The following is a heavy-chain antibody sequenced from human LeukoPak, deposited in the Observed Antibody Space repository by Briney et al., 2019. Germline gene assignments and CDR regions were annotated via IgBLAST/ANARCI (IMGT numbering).Heavy chain of an antibody. D-gene: IGHD5-24*01. CDR2: IIPIFGTA. Sequence: GASVKVSCKASGGTFSSYAISWVRQAPGQGLEWMGGIIPIFGTANYAQKFQGRVTITADKSTSTAYMELSSLRSEDTAVYYCARGRDGYNSGAFDIWGQGTMVTVSS. V-gene: IGHV1-69*06. CDR1: GGTFSSYA. J-gene: IGHJ3*02. CDR3: ARGRDGYNSGAFDI.